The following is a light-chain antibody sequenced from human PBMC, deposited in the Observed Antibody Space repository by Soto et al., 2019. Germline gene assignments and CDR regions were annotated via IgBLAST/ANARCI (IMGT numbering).Light chain of an antibody. J-gene: IGKJ1*01. CDR3: MQALQTPWT. Sequence: DIGLPQSQLSLPVTPGEPASISCRSSQSLLHSNGYNYLDWYLQKPGQSPQLLIYLGSNRASGVPDRFSGSGSGTDFTLKISRVEAEDVGVYYCMQALQTPWTFGQGTKV. V-gene: IGKV2-28*01. CDR1: QSLLHSNGYNY. CDR2: LGS.